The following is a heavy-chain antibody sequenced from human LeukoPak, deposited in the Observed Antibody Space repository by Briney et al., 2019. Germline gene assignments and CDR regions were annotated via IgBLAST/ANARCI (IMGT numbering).Heavy chain of an antibody. CDR1: GYTFTSYD. CDR3: AITGTTSDTYYYGMDV. J-gene: IGHJ6*02. D-gene: IGHD1-1*01. CDR2: MNPNSGNT. Sequence: ASVKVSCKASGYTFTSYDINWVRQATGQGLEWMGWMNPNSGNTGYAQKFQGRVTMTRNTSISTAYMELSSLRSEDTAVYYCAITGTTSDTYYYGMDVWGQGTTVTVSS. V-gene: IGHV1-8*01.